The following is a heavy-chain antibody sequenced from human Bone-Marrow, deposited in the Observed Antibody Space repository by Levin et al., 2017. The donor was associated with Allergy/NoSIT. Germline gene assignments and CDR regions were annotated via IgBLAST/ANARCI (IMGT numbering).Heavy chain of an antibody. CDR3: ARAPQYYDSSGYYYYYFDH. J-gene: IGHJ4*02. V-gene: IGHV4-59*01. CDR1: GGSISTYY. Sequence: SQTLSLTCTVSGGSISTYYWTWIRQPPGKGLEWIGYIYYTGSNNYNPSLKSRVTISVDTSNNQFSLTLNSVTAADTAVYYCARAPQYYDSSGYYYYYFDHWGQGTLVTVSS. D-gene: IGHD3-22*01. CDR2: IYYTGSN.